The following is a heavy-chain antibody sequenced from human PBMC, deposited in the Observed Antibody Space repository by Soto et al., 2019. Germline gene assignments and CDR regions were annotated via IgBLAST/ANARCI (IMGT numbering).Heavy chain of an antibody. D-gene: IGHD3-3*01. J-gene: IGHJ3*02. V-gene: IGHV4-59*01. CDR2: IYYSGST. CDR3: ARDLGSDFWSGYALDGFDI. Sequence: SETLSLTCTVSGGSISSYYWSWIRQPPGKGLEWIGYIYYSGSTNYNPSLKSRVTISVDTSKNQFSLKLSSVTAADTAVYYCARDLGSDFWSGYALDGFDIWGQGTMVTVSS. CDR1: GGSISSYY.